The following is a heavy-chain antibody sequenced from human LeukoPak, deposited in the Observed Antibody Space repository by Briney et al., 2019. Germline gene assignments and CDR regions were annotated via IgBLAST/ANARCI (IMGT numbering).Heavy chain of an antibody. CDR3: ARSILVGATGAFDI. CDR2: ISSTGSTI. J-gene: IGHJ3*02. V-gene: IGHV3-48*03. CDR1: GLSFSSSG. D-gene: IGHD1-26*01. Sequence: GGSLRLSCAASGLSFSSSGVNWVRQAPGKGLEWVSYISSTGSTIYYTDSVKGRFTISRDNARSSLFLSMSSLRAEDTAVYYCARSILVGATGAFDIWGQGTMITVS.